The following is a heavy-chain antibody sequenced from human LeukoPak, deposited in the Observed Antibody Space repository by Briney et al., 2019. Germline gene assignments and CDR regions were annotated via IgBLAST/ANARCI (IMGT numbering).Heavy chain of an antibody. Sequence: PGGSLRLSCAASGFTFSSYAMHWVRQAPGEGLEWVAVISYDGSNKYYADSVKGRFTISRDNSKNTLYLQMNSLRAEDTAVYYCARDTAMAGFDAFDIWGQGTMVTVSS. J-gene: IGHJ3*02. CDR1: GFTFSSYA. CDR2: ISYDGSNK. D-gene: IGHD5-18*01. CDR3: ARDTAMAGFDAFDI. V-gene: IGHV3-30*04.